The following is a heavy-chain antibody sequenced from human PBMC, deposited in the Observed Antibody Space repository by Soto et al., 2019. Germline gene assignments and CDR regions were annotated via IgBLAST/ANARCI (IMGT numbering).Heavy chain of an antibody. D-gene: IGHD6-13*01. CDR3: ATISSSRTHY. J-gene: IGHJ4*02. V-gene: IGHV4-59*08. CDR1: GGSISSYY. CDR2: IYYSGST. Sequence: SETLSLTCTVSGGSISSYYWSWIRQPPGKGLEWIGYIYYSGSTNYNPSLKSRVTISVDTSKNQFSLKLSSVTAADTAVYYCATISSSRTHYWGQGTLVTVSS.